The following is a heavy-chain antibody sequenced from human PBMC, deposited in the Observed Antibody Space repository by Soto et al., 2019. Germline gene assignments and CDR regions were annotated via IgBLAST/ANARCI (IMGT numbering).Heavy chain of an antibody. J-gene: IGHJ4*02. CDR2: ISATGGST. Sequence: GYLRLSCVASGFTFNNYAMNWVRQAPGKGLEWVATISATGGSTYYADSVKGRFTISRDNSKNTLYLQMNGLRVEDTAVYYCAKDRLAGNFDYCGQGTQVTVSS. V-gene: IGHV3-23*01. CDR1: GFTFNNYA. CDR3: AKDRLAGNFDY.